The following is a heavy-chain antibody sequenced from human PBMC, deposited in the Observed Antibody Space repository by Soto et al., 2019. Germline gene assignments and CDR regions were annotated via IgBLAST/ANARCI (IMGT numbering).Heavy chain of an antibody. Sequence: ASVKVSCKASGYTFTGYYMHWVRQAPGQGLEWMGWINPNSGGTNYAQKFQGRVTMTRDTSISTAYMELSRLRSDDTAVYYCAIGVYYDSSGSRYWGQGTLVTVSS. CDR2: INPNSGGT. D-gene: IGHD3-22*01. CDR1: GYTFTGYY. V-gene: IGHV1-2*02. CDR3: AIGVYYDSSGSRY. J-gene: IGHJ4*02.